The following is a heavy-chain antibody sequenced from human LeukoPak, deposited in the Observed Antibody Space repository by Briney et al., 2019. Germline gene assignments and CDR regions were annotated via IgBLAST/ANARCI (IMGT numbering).Heavy chain of an antibody. V-gene: IGHV3-23*01. CDR3: AKSARYFDWLLYPLDAFDI. D-gene: IGHD3-9*01. CDR2: ISGSGGST. CDR1: GCTFSSYW. Sequence: GGSLRLSCAASGCTFSSYWMHWVRQAPGKGLEWVSAISGSGGSTYYADSVKGRFTISRDNSKNTLYLQMNSLRAEDTAVYYCAKSARYFDWLLYPLDAFDIWGQGTMVTVSS. J-gene: IGHJ3*02.